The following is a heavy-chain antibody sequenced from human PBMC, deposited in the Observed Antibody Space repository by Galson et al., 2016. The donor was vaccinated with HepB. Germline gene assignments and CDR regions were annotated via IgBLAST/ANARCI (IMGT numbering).Heavy chain of an antibody. J-gene: IGHJ6*02. CDR2: IYSGGGT. Sequence: YMSWVRQVPGKGLEWASGIYSGGGTYYADSVKGRFTISRDKSKNTLYLQLNSLRAEDTAVYYCQTTNYYNGLDVWGQGTTVTVSS. V-gene: IGHV3-66*01. D-gene: IGHD4-11*01. CDR1: Y. CDR3: QTTNYYNGLDV.